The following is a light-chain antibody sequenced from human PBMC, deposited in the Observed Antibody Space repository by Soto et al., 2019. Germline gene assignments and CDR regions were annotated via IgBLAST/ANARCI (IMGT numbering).Light chain of an antibody. CDR3: CSYAGSYTVV. J-gene: IGLJ2*01. V-gene: IGLV2-11*01. Sequence: QSALTQPRSVSGSPGQSVTISCTGASSDVGDFNYVSWYQQHPGKAPKLMFYDVSKRPSGVPDRFSGSKSGNTASLTISGLQAEDEADYYCCSYAGSYTVVFGGGTKVTVL. CDR1: SSDVGDFNY. CDR2: DVS.